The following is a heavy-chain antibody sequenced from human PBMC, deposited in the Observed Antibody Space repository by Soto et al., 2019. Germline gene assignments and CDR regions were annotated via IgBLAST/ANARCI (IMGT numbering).Heavy chain of an antibody. CDR2: INHSGST. J-gene: IGHJ6*03. V-gene: IGHV4-34*01. D-gene: IGHD5-18*01. CDR3: ARGSARMGYYYYYMDV. CDR1: GGSFSGYY. Sequence: SETLSLTCAVYGGSFSGYYWSWIRQPPGKGLEWIGEINHSGSTNYNPSLKSRVTISVDTSKNQFSLKLSSVTAADTAVYYCARGSARMGYYYYYMDVWGKGTTVTVS.